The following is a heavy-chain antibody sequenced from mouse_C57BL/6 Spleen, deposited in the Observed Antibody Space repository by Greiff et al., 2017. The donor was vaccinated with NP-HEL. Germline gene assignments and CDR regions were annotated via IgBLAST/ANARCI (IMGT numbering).Heavy chain of an antibody. CDR3: AIYYDWYFDV. D-gene: IGHD1-1*01. CDR1: GYTFTDYY. V-gene: IGHV1-26*01. CDR2: INPNNGGT. Sequence: EVQLQQSGPELVKPGASVKISCKASGYTFTDYYMNWVKQSHGKSLEWIGDINPNNGGTSYNQKFKGKATLTVDKSSSTAYMELRSLTSEDSAVYYCAIYYDWYFDVWGTGTTVTVSS. J-gene: IGHJ1*03.